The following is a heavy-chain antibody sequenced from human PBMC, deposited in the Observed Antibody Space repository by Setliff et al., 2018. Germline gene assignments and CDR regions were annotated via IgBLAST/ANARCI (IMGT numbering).Heavy chain of an antibody. CDR2: IYPGDSDT. CDR3: ARGGVEQLAGRPLKGYYYGMDV. CDR1: GYSFTNYW. J-gene: IGHJ6*02. Sequence: GESLKISCKGSGYSFTNYWIGWVRQMPGKGLEWMGIIYPGDSDTRYSPSFQGQVTISADKSISTAYLQWSSLKASDTAMYYCARGGVEQLAGRPLKGYYYGMDVWGQGTTVTVSS. V-gene: IGHV5-51*01. D-gene: IGHD6-6*01.